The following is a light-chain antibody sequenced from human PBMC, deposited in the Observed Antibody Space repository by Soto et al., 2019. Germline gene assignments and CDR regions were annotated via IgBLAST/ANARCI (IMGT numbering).Light chain of an antibody. J-gene: IGKJ4*01. V-gene: IGKV3-15*01. Sequence: EKVMTQSPATLSVSPGEGATLSCRASQSVNSNLAWYQHKPGQAPRLLISGASTRATGIPARFSGSGSGTEFTLSITSLQSEDFEVYYCQQSNDWPLTFGGGTKVEIK. CDR3: QQSNDWPLT. CDR2: GAS. CDR1: QSVNSN.